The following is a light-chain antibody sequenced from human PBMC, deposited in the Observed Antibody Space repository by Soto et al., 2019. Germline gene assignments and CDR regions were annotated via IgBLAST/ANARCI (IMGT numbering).Light chain of an antibody. CDR2: AAS. V-gene: IGKV3-20*01. CDR1: QSVRSSY. Sequence: EIVLTQSPGTLSLSPGERATLSCRASQSVRSSYLAWYQQKPGQAPRLLIYAASSRAAGIPDRFTGSGSGTDFTLTISRREPEDFAVYYCQQYGSSSWTFGQGTKVEIK. J-gene: IGKJ1*01. CDR3: QQYGSSSWT.